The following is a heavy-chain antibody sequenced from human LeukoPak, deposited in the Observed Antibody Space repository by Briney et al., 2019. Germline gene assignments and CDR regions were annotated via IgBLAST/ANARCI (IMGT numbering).Heavy chain of an antibody. CDR2: MSGSGGRT. V-gene: IGHV3-23*01. D-gene: IGHD3-9*01. Sequence: PVGSLRLSSAASRFTFSSYAMSWVRQAPGKALEWVSAMSGSGGRTYYADSVKGRFTISRDNSKNPLYLQMNSLRAEDTVFFFKQKTAYEILTGYDSWFDPWGQGTLVTVSS. J-gene: IGHJ5*02. CDR3: QKTAYEILTGYDSWFDP. CDR1: RFTFSSYA.